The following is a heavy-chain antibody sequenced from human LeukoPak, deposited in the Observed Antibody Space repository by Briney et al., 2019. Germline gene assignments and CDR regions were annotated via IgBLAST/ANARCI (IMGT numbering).Heavy chain of an antibody. CDR2: IIPIFGTA. Sequence: GASVKVSCKASGGTFSSYAISWVRQAPGQGLEWMGGIIPIFGTANYAQKFQGRVTITADESTSTAYMELSSLRSEDTAVYYCAADYGDYLNLNYYYMDVWGKGTTVTVSS. CDR1: GGTFSSYA. J-gene: IGHJ6*03. CDR3: AADYGDYLNLNYYYMDV. D-gene: IGHD4-17*01. V-gene: IGHV1-69*13.